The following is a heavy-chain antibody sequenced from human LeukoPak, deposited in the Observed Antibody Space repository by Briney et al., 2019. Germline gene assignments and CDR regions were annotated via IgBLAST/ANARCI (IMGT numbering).Heavy chain of an antibody. V-gene: IGHV3-23*01. Sequence: PGGSLRLSCAASGFTFSSYAMSWVRQAPGKGLEWVSAISGSGGSTYYADSVKGRFTISRDNSKNTLYLQMNSLRAEDTAVYYCAKVKDDSSGYYDAFDIWGQGTMVTVSS. J-gene: IGHJ3*02. CDR2: ISGSGGST. D-gene: IGHD3-22*01. CDR1: GFTFSSYA. CDR3: AKVKDDSSGYYDAFDI.